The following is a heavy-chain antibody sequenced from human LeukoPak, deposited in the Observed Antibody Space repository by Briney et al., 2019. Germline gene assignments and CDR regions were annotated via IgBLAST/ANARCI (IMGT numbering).Heavy chain of an antibody. CDR3: ARANYDTTGYYFPEYFQH. Sequence: ASVKVSCKASGGTFSSYAISWVRQAPGQGPEWMGWISVYNGNTNYAQKLQGRVTMTTDTSTSTAYMELRSLRSDDTAVYYCARANYDTTGYYFPEYFQHWGQGTLVTVSS. J-gene: IGHJ1*01. CDR2: ISVYNGNT. V-gene: IGHV1-18*01. CDR1: GGTFSSYA. D-gene: IGHD3-22*01.